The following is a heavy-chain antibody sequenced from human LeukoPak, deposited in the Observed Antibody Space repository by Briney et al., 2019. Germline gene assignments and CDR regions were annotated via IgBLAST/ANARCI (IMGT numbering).Heavy chain of an antibody. CDR2: IYYSGST. V-gene: IGHV4-39*07. D-gene: IGHD3-16*01. J-gene: IGHJ4*02. CDR3: ARGITFGGVYYFDY. CDR1: GGSISSDNYY. Sequence: SGTLSLTCTVSGGSISSDNYYWGWIRQPPGKGLEWIGSIYYSGSTYYNPSLKSRVTISVDTSKNQFSLKLSSVTAADTAVYYCARGITFGGVYYFDYWGQGTLVTVSS.